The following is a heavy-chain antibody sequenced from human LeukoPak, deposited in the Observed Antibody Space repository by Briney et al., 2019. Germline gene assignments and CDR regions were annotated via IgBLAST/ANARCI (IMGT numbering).Heavy chain of an antibody. V-gene: IGHV3-23*01. Sequence: QTGGSLRLSCAASGLTFSSYAMSWVRQAPGKGLEWVSAISGSGGSTYYADSVKGRFTISRDNSKNTLYLQMNSLRAEDTAVYYCAKDPGSSVGTIEDYWGQGTLVTVSS. CDR3: AKDPGSSVGTIEDY. CDR2: ISGSGGST. D-gene: IGHD6-19*01. J-gene: IGHJ4*02. CDR1: GLTFSSYA.